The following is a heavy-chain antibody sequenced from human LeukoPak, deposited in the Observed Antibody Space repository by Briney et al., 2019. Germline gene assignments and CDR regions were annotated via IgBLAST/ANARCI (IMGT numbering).Heavy chain of an antibody. CDR1: GGSFSGYY. CDR2: IYYSGST. Sequence: SETLSLTCAVYGGSFSGYYWSWIRQPPGKGLEWIGYIYYSGSTNYNPSLKSRVTISVDTSKNQFSLKLSSVTAADTAVYYCARQGKDYCYYYGMDVWGQGTTVTVSS. J-gene: IGHJ6*02. V-gene: IGHV4-59*01. CDR3: ARQGKDYCYYYGMDV.